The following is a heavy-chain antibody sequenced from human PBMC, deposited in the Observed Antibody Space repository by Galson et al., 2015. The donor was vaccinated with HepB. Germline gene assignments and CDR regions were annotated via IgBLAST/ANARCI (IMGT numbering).Heavy chain of an antibody. CDR2: IIPILGIA. Sequence: SVKVSCKASGGTFSSYTISWVRQAPGQGLEWMGRIIPILGIANYAQKFQGRVTITADKSTSTAYMELSSLRSEDTAVYYCARENSIVGAALGYWGQGTLVTVSS. CDR3: ARENSIVGAALGY. V-gene: IGHV1-69*04. J-gene: IGHJ4*02. D-gene: IGHD1-26*01. CDR1: GGTFSSYT.